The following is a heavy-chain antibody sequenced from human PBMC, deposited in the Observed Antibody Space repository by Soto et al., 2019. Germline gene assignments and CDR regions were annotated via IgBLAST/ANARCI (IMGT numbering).Heavy chain of an antibody. V-gene: IGHV3-33*01. CDR3: ARSLQFIAMEYYFDY. Sequence: QVQLVESGGGVVQPGRSLRLSCAASGFTFSSYGMHWVRQAPGKGLEWVAVIWYDGSNKYYADSVKGRFTISRDNSKNTLYLQMNSLRAEDTAVYYCARSLQFIAMEYYFDYWGQGTLVTVSS. J-gene: IGHJ4*02. CDR1: GFTFSSYG. D-gene: IGHD5-18*01. CDR2: IWYDGSNK.